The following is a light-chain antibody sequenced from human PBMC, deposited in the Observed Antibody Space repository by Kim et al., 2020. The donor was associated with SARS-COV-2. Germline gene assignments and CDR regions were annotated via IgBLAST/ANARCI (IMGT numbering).Light chain of an antibody. V-gene: IGKV3-20*01. CDR3: QLYDNSRWT. CDR1: QSVSSSY. CDR2: GAS. Sequence: EIVLTQSPGTLSLSPGERATLSCRASQSVSSSYLAWYQQKPGQAPRLLIYGASRRATGIPDRVSGSGSGTDFTLTISRLEPEDFAVYYCQLYDNSRWTFGLGTKVDIK. J-gene: IGKJ1*01.